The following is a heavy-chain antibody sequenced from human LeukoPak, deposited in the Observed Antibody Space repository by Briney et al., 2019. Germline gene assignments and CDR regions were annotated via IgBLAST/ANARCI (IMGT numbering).Heavy chain of an antibody. CDR3: SRDDGPFGGVRFDH. V-gene: IGHV1-18*01. CDR2: ISANNGNT. J-gene: IGHJ4*02. Sequence: ASVKVSCKASGYTFTAYGISWVRQAPGQGLEWMGWISANNGNTNYAQRVQGRVTMTRDTSTSTAYMELGSLRYDDTAVYYCSRDDGPFGGVRFDHWGQGTLVTVSS. CDR1: GYTFTAYG. D-gene: IGHD3-16*01.